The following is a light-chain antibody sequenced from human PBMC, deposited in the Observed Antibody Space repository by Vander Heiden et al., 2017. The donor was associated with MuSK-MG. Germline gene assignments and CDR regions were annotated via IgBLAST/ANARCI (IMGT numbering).Light chain of an antibody. CDR2: AAS. CDR3: LQGHNYPYT. Sequence: ASQMTQSPSALSASVGDRVTITCRASQGIRNDLGWYQQKLGKAPKLLIYAASNLQNGVPSRFSGSGSGTDFTLTISSLQPEDFATYYCLQGHNYPYTFGQGTKVEIK. J-gene: IGKJ2*01. CDR1: QGIRND. V-gene: IGKV1-6*01.